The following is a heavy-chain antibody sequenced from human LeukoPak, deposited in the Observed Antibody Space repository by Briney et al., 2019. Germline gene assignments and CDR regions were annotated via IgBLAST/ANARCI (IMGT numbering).Heavy chain of an antibody. D-gene: IGHD1-26*01. CDR2: ISSSGSTI. V-gene: IGHV3-48*03. Sequence: PGGSLRLSCAASGFTFSSYEMNWVRQAPGKGLEWVSYISSSGSTIYYADSVKGRFTISRDNAKNSLYLQMNSLRAEDTAVYYCARDPYSGTYGDTYYYCMDVWGKGTTVTISS. J-gene: IGHJ6*03. CDR1: GFTFSSYE. CDR3: ARDPYSGTYGDTYYYCMDV.